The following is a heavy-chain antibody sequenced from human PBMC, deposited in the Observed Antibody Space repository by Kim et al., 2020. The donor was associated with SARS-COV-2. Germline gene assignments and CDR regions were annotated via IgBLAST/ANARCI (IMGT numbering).Heavy chain of an antibody. CDR3: VRADCNSASCYRIYYTMDV. CDR1: GFTFSSYS. V-gene: IGHV3-48*02. J-gene: IGHJ6*02. Sequence: GGSLRLSCAASGFTFSSYSMSWVRHAPGKGLEWLSYIRSSSSTIYYADSVKGRFTISRDNANNSLYLQMNSLRDEDTAVYYCVRADCNSASCYRIYYTMDVWGQGTMVTVSS. CDR2: IRSSSSTI. D-gene: IGHD2-2*01.